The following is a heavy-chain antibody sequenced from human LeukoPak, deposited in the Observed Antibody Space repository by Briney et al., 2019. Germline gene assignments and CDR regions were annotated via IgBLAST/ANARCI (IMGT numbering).Heavy chain of an antibody. Sequence: GGSLRLSCAASGFTFSSYGMHWVRQAPGKGLEWVAVISYDGSNKYYADSVKGRFTISRDNSKNTLYLQMNSLRAEDTAVYYCARDSASSLSGLGPFDYWGQGTLVTVSS. D-gene: IGHD6-6*01. J-gene: IGHJ4*02. CDR3: ARDSASSLSGLGPFDY. CDR2: ISYDGSNK. V-gene: IGHV3-30*03. CDR1: GFTFSSYG.